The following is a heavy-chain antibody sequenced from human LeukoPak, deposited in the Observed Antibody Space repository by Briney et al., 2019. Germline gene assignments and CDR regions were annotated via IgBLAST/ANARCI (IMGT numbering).Heavy chain of an antibody. V-gene: IGHV3-48*04. J-gene: IGHJ4*02. CDR2: ISTSSSTI. CDR3: ARAHLGSDY. Sequence: GGSLRLSCAASGFTFNSYSMNWVRQAPGKGLEWVSYISTSSSTIYYAESVKGRFTISRDNAKNSLYLQMNSLRAEDTAVYYCARAHLGSDYWGQGTLVTVSS. CDR1: GFTFNSYS. D-gene: IGHD3-16*01.